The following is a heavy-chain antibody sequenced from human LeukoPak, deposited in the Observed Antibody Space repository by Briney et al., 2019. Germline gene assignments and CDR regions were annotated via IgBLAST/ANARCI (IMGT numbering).Heavy chain of an antibody. CDR1: GGSYSGYY. CDR2: INHSGST. CDR3: ARGRSMTTVTTRFRY. D-gene: IGHD4-17*01. V-gene: IGHV4-34*01. J-gene: IGHJ4*02. Sequence: TSETLSLTCAVYGGSYSGYYWSWIRQPPGKGLEWIGEINHSGSTNYNPSLKSRVTISVDTSKNQFSLKLSSVTAADTAVYYCARGRSMTTVTTRFRYWGQGTLVTVSS.